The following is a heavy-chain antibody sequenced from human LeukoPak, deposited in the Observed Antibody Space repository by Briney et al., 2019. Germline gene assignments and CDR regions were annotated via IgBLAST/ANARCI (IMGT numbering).Heavy chain of an antibody. CDR2: IWYDRSEK. D-gene: IGHD2-15*01. Sequence: PGKSLTLSCAASGFTFSSYGMHGVRQAPGRGVVGWAIIWYDRSEKCYADSVKSRFTISIDNSKNPLYLQMSSLRAEDTAVYYCAREYCSGGKCNQQTGSELSGQGTVVTLSS. J-gene: IGHJ3*01. CDR1: GFTFSSYG. CDR3: AREYCSGGKCNQQTGSEL. V-gene: IGHV3-33*01.